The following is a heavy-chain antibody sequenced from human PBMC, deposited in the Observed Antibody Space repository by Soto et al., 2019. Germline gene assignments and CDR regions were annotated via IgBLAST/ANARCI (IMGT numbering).Heavy chain of an antibody. D-gene: IGHD2-15*01. CDR2: IYPGGHT. Sequence: LQLQESGSGLVKPSQTLSLTCGVSGGSISADGYSWTWIRQPPGKGLEWIGYIYPGGHTYYNPSLESRVIISVDRSKNQFSLGLSSVTAADTAVYYCAGDLGMKVGVRYFHLWGRGTLVTVSS. V-gene: IGHV4-30-2*01. CDR1: GGSISADGYS. CDR3: AGDLGMKVGVRYFHL. J-gene: IGHJ2*01.